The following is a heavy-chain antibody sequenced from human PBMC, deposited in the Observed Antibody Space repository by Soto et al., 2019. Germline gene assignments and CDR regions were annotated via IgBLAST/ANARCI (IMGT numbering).Heavy chain of an antibody. CDR1: GFTFTSSA. V-gene: IGHV1-58*01. CDR2: IVVGSGNT. J-gene: IGHJ4*02. CDR3: AAESHHITVTNLYFDY. Sequence: ASVKVSCKASGFTFTSSAVQWVRQARGQRLEWIGWIVVGSGNTNYAQKFQERVTITRDMSTSTAYMELSSLRSEDTAVYYCAAESHHITVTNLYFDYWGQGTLVTVSS. D-gene: IGHD4-4*01.